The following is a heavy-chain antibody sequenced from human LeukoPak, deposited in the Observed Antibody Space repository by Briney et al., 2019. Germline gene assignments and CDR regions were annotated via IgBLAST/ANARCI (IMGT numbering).Heavy chain of an antibody. V-gene: IGHV4-59*12. CDR3: ARVPKDSSGYYYAEFDY. Sequence: SETLSLTCTVSGVSITNFYWSWIRQPPGKGLEWIGYIYYTGRANYNPSLESRVTISVDRSKNQFSLKLSSVTAADTAVYYCARVPKDSSGYYYAEFDYWGQGTLVTVSS. D-gene: IGHD3-22*01. CDR1: GVSITNFY. CDR2: IYYTGRA. J-gene: IGHJ4*02.